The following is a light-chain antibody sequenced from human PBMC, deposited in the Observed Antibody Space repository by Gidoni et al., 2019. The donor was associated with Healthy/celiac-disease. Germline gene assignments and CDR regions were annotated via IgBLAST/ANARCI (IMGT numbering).Light chain of an antibody. V-gene: IGKV3-20*01. Sequence: EIVFTQSPGPLSLSPGERATLPCRASQSVSSSYLAWYQQKPGQAPRLLIYGASSRATGIPDRFSGSGSGTDFTLTISRLEPEDVAVYYCQQYGSSPPYTFGQGTKLEIK. J-gene: IGKJ2*01. CDR2: GAS. CDR1: QSVSSSY. CDR3: QQYGSSPPYT.